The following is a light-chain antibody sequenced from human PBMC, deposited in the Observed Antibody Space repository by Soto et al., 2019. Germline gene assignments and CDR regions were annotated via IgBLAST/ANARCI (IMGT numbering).Light chain of an antibody. CDR1: QSISNR. V-gene: IGKV1-5*01. J-gene: IGKJ1*01. Sequence: IQRTQFTSKRAALVGHRVNITIRASQSISNRLAWYKQKPGKDPKVLIYDASNLESGVPSRFSGSGSATEFILTISRLQPEDFTTYYCQHYGGMWTGCPGTKVDIK. CDR3: QHYGGMWT. CDR2: DAS.